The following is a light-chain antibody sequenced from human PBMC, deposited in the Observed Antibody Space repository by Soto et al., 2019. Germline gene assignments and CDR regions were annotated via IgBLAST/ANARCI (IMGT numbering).Light chain of an antibody. CDR3: QQYESLVH. CDR2: DAS. CDR1: QGISNY. Sequence: DIQMTQFPSSRSASVGDGVTLTFQASQGISNYLNWYQQKPGKAPKLLIYDASTLETGVPSRFSGSGYGKEFTFTISGLQPEDVATYYCQQYESLVHFGGGTKVDIK. J-gene: IGKJ4*01. V-gene: IGKV1-33*01.